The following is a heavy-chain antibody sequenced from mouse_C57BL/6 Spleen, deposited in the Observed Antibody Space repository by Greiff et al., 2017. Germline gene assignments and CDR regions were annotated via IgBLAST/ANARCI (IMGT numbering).Heavy chain of an antibody. CDR1: GYTFTDYY. J-gene: IGHJ2*01. CDR2: IYPGSGNT. CDR3: AREGIYDGDYFPPFGD. Sequence: VKLMESGAELVRPGASVKLSCKASGYTFTDYYINWVKQRPGQGLEWIARIYPGSGNTYYNEKFKGKATLTAEKSSSTAYMQLSSLTSEDSAVYFCAREGIYDGDYFPPFGDWGQGTTLTVSS. D-gene: IGHD2-3*01. V-gene: IGHV1-76*01.